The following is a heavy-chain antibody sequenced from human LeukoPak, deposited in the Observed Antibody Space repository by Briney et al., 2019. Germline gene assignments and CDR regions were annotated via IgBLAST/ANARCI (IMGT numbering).Heavy chain of an antibody. V-gene: IGHV1-69*04. CDR3: CFGVVMDFDY. D-gene: IGHD3-3*01. J-gene: IGHJ4*02. CDR1: GGTFSSYA. CDR2: IIPILGIA. Sequence: GSSVKVSCKASGGTFSSYAISWVRHAPGQGLEWMGRIIPILGIANYAQKFQGRVTITADKSTSTAYMELSRLRSDDTAVYYCCFGVVMDFDYWGQGTLVTVSS.